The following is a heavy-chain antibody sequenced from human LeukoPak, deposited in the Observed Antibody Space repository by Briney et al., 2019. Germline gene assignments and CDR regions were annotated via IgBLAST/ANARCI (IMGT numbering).Heavy chain of an antibody. CDR1: GASISSNNW. V-gene: IGHV4-4*02. Sequence: SETLSLTCAVSGASISSNNWWNWVRQPPGKGLEWIGYIYHSGSTNYNPSLKSRVTMSVDTSKNQFSLKVSSVTAADTAVYYCVRAPGGNNYGVADVWGKGTTVTISS. J-gene: IGHJ6*04. CDR2: IYHSGST. D-gene: IGHD5-18*01. CDR3: VRAPGGNNYGVADV.